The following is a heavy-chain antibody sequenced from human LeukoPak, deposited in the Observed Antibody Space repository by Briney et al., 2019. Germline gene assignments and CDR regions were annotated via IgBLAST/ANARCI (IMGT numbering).Heavy chain of an antibody. V-gene: IGHV3-33*08. CDR2: IWFDGSTK. J-gene: IGHJ4*02. CDR1: GFTFSSYS. CDR3: ASRDH. Sequence: GGSLRLSCAASGFTFSSYSMNWVRQAPGKGLDWVAVIWFDGSTKYYTDSVKGRFTISRDNSKNTLYLQMNNLRAEDTAVYYCASRDHWGQGTLATVSS.